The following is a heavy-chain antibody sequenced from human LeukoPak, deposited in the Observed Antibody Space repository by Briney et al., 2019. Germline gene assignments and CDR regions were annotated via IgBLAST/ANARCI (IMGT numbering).Heavy chain of an antibody. CDR3: ARSTIAAGYYFDY. CDR2: IFYSGST. J-gene: IGHJ4*02. Sequence: SETLSLTCTVSGGSIRSYYWSWIRQPPGKGLEWLGYIFYSGSTNYSPSLKSRVTMSVDTSKNQFSLKLSSVTAADTAVYYRARSTIAAGYYFDYWGQGTLVTVSS. D-gene: IGHD6-13*01. CDR1: GGSIRSYY. V-gene: IGHV4-59*01.